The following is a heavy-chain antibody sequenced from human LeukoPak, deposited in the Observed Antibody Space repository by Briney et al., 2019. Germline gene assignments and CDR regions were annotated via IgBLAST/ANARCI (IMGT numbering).Heavy chain of an antibody. V-gene: IGHV3-48*04. Sequence: GGSLTLSCAASGFTFSNKCMSWVRQPPGKGLEWVSYISPSSSTIYYADSVKGRFTISRDNAKNALYLQMNSVRAEDAAVYYCAELGITMVGGVWGKGTTVTISS. CDR3: AELGITMVGGV. D-gene: IGHD3-10*02. CDR2: ISPSSSTI. J-gene: IGHJ6*04. CDR1: GFTFSNKC.